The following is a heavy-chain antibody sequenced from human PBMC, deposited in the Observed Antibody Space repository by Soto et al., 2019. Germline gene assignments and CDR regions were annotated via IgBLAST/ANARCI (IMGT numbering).Heavy chain of an antibody. Sequence: ASVKVSCKASGYIFTNYAIHWVRQAPGQRPEWIGWISGGSGQTKYSQQFQGRVTVTRDTSASTSYMEMTSLRSEDTAVYYCTRDQGYQLIYFWGQGTLVTVSS. CDR1: GYIFTNYA. CDR2: ISGGSGQT. CDR3: TRDQGYQLIYF. J-gene: IGHJ4*02. D-gene: IGHD3-10*01. V-gene: IGHV1-3*01.